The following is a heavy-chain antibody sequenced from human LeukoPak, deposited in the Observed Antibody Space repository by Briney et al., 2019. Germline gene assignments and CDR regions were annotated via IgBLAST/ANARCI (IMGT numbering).Heavy chain of an antibody. J-gene: IGHJ5*02. CDR2: IKQDGSEK. D-gene: IGHD3-10*01. CDR1: GFTFSSYW. CDR3: AKKVGFGTNWFDP. V-gene: IGHV3-7*03. Sequence: GGSLRLSCAASGFTFSSYWMSWVRQAPGKGLEWVANIKQDGSEKFYVDSVKGRFTISRDNAKISLYLQMNSLRAEGTAVYYCAKKVGFGTNWFDPWGQGTLVTVSS.